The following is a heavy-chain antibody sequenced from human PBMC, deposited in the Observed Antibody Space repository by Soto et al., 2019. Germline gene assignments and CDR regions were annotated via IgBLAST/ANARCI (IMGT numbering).Heavy chain of an antibody. CDR2: INPHGGST. CDR3: ARSSGGNFGIIIEGSNWFDP. CDR1: GATFTSYY. V-gene: IGHV1-46*01. Sequence: SVKVSCKAPGATFTSYYLNWVRQAPGQGLEWMGVINPHGGSTKYAQKFQGRITMTRDTSRSTVYMELSSLRSDDTAIYYCARSSGGNFGIIIEGSNWFDPWGQGTLVTVSS. D-gene: IGHD3-3*01. J-gene: IGHJ5*02.